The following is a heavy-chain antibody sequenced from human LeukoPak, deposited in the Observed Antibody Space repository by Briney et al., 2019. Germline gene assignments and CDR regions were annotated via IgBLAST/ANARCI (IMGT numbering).Heavy chain of an antibody. CDR1: GGSISSYY. Sequence: SETLSLTCTVSGGSISSYYWSWIRQPPGKGLEWIGYIYYSGSTNYNPSLKSRVTISVDTSKNQFSLKLSSVTAADTAVYYCAGCPSLKRPYYFDYWGQGTLVTVSS. J-gene: IGHJ4*02. CDR3: AGCPSLKRPYYFDY. V-gene: IGHV4-59*01. CDR2: IYYSGST.